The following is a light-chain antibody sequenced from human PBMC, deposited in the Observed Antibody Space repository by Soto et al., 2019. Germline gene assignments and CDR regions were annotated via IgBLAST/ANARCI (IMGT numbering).Light chain of an antibody. V-gene: IGKV1-33*01. J-gene: IGKJ4*01. CDR3: QQYDSVLLT. CDR1: QGISKN. Sequence: IQLTPSRPSLSAFVGAGVTITCQATQGISKNLNWYQQKPGKAPKLLIYDASNLGTGVPSRFSGSGSGTDFSFTISSLQPEDIATYYCQQYDSVLLTFGGGTKVDIK. CDR2: DAS.